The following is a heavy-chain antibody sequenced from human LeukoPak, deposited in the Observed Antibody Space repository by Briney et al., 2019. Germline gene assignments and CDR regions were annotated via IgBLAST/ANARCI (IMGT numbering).Heavy chain of an antibody. CDR3: AKGFYHVGATTVYDY. Sequence: GESLRLSCAASGFTFSSYAMNWVRPAPGKGVEWVSAISGSGGSTYYADSVKGRFTISRDNSKNTPYLQMNSLRAEDTAVYYCAKGFYHVGATTVYDYWGQGTLVTVSS. J-gene: IGHJ4*02. CDR2: ISGSGGST. D-gene: IGHD1-26*01. CDR1: GFTFSSYA. V-gene: IGHV3-23*01.